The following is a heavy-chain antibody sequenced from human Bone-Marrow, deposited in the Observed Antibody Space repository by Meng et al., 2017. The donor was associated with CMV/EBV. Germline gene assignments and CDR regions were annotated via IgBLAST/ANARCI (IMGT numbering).Heavy chain of an antibody. J-gene: IGHJ4*02. CDR3: ARVGSSTSCYECYFDY. D-gene: IGHD2-2*01. CDR1: GDSVSSNSAA. Sequence: LRPSGPGQVKPPQTLSLTCAISGDSVSSNSAAWNWIRQSPSRGLEWLGRTYYRSKWYNDSAVSVKSRITINPDTSKNQFSLQLNSVTPEDTAVYYCARVGSSTSCYECYFDYWGQGTLVTVSS. V-gene: IGHV6-1*01. CDR2: TYYRSKWYN.